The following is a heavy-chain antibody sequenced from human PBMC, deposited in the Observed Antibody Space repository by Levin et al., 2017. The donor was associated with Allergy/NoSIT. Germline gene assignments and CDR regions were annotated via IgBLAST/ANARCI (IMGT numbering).Heavy chain of an antibody. D-gene: IGHD3-9*01. CDR1: GGSFSGYY. V-gene: IGHV4-34*01. CDR3: ARAMGLDILTGYPYYYYGMDV. J-gene: IGHJ6*02. Sequence: SQTLSLTCAVYGGSFSGYYWSWIRQPPGKGLEWIGEINHSGSTNYNPSLKSRVTISVDTSKNQFSLKLSSVTAADTAVYYCARAMGLDILTGYPYYYYGMDVWGQGTTVTVSS. CDR2: INHSGST.